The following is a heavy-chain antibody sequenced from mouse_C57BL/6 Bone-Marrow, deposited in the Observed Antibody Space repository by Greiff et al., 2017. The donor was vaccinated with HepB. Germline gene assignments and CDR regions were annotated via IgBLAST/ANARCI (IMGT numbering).Heavy chain of an antibody. V-gene: IGHV1-66*01. CDR1: GYSFTSYY. CDR3: ARSDYDVDY. CDR2: IYPGSGNT. Sequence: VKLQESGPELVKPGASVKISCKASGYSFTSYYIHWVKQRPGQGLEWIGWIYPGSGNTKYNEKFKGKATLTADTSSSTAYMQLSSLTSEDSAVYYCARSDYDVDYWGQGTTLTVSS. D-gene: IGHD2-4*01. J-gene: IGHJ2*01.